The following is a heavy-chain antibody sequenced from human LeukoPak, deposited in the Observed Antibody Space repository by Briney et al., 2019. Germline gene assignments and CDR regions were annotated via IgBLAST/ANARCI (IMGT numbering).Heavy chain of an antibody. CDR1: GGSFSGYY. CDR2: INHSGST. V-gene: IGHV4-34*01. CDR3: ARAPHSSRITVASKLYYFDY. Sequence: SETLSLICAVYGGSFSGYYWSWIRQPPGKGLEWIGEINHSGSTNYNPSLKSRVTISVDTSKNQFSLKLSSVTAADTAVYYCARAPHSSRITVASKLYYFDYWGQGTLVTVSS. J-gene: IGHJ4*02. D-gene: IGHD6-19*01.